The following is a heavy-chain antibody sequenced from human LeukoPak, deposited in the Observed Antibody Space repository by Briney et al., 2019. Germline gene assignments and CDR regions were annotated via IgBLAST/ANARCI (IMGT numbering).Heavy chain of an antibody. CDR1: GGSLSGYY. V-gene: IGHV4-34*01. CDR3: ARGGVAETVTPYMDV. J-gene: IGHJ6*03. CDR2: INHNGGT. Sequence: SETLSLTCAVYGGSLSGYYWSWIRQPPGKGLEWVGGINHNGGTNCCTPLLSRVTISVDKSKNQLSLKLSSVTAADTAVYYCARGGVAETVTPYMDVWGERTTVSVSS. D-gene: IGHD6-19*01.